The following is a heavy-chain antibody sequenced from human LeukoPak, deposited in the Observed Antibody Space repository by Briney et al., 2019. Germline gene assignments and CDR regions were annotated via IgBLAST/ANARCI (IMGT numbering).Heavy chain of an antibody. V-gene: IGHV3-66*01. CDR2: TYSGGTT. CDR3: AKVSSWYLTYYFDY. Sequence: GGSLRLSCAASGFTVSNSYINWVRQAPGKGLGWISFTYSGGTTYYSEAVKDRFVFSRDNSKNTLYLQMNSLRAEDTAVYYCAKVSSWYLTYYFDYWGQGTLVTVSS. CDR1: GFTVSNSY. J-gene: IGHJ4*02. D-gene: IGHD6-13*01.